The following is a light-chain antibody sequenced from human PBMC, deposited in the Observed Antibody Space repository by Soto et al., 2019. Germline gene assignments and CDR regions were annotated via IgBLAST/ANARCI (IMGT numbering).Light chain of an antibody. J-gene: IGKJ4*01. V-gene: IGKV3-11*01. CDR1: QSVSSY. Sequence: EIVLTQSPATLSLSPGERATLSCRASQSVSSYLAWYQHKPGQAPRLLIYDASNRSTVIPARFSGSGSGTDCTLTISSLEPEDFAVYYCQQRRNWPLTFGGGTKVEIK. CDR3: QQRRNWPLT. CDR2: DAS.